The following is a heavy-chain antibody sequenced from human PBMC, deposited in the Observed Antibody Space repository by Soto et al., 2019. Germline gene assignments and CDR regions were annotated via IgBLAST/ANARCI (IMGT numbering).Heavy chain of an antibody. CDR3: ARDDDYPDNGFDY. CDR1: GFTFSRHG. CDR2: ILNDASGH. Sequence: QVQLVESGGGLVQPGTSLRLSCAASGFTFSRHGMHWVRQTPGKGLEWLAVILNDASGHWYADSVKGRFTISRDNFENTLYLQMNGLRLEDTAMYYCARDDDYPDNGFDYWGQGTLVTVSS. J-gene: IGHJ4*02. V-gene: IGHV3-33*01. D-gene: IGHD4-17*01.